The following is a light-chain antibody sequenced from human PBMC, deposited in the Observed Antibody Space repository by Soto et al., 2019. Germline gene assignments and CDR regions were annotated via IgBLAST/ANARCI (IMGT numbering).Light chain of an antibody. CDR1: ESVASNY. V-gene: IGKV3-11*01. CDR3: QQRSNWPPLT. Sequence: VRTQSPDSLAVSPGERATLSCRASESVASNYLAWYQHKPGQAPRLLFFGASNRATGIPARFSGSGSGTDFTLTISSLEPEDFVVYYCQQRSNWPPLTFGGGTKVDI. J-gene: IGKJ4*01. CDR2: GAS.